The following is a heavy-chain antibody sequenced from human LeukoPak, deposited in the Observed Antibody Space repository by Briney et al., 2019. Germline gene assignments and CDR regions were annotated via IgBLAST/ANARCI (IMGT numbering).Heavy chain of an antibody. Sequence: GGSLRLSCAASRFIFSSYSMNWVRQAPGKGLEWVSYISSSSGTINYADSVKGRFTISRDNAKNSLFPQMNSLRAEDTAVYYCARNVYDSSGFSGYYYGMDVWGQGTTVTVSS. V-gene: IGHV3-48*01. J-gene: IGHJ6*02. D-gene: IGHD3-22*01. CDR3: ARNVYDSSGFSGYYYGMDV. CDR1: RFIFSSYS. CDR2: ISSSSGTI.